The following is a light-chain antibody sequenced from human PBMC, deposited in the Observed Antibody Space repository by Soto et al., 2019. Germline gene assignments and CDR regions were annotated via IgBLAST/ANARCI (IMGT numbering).Light chain of an antibody. CDR2: DAS. V-gene: IGKV1-33*01. Sequence: DIQMTQSPSSLSASVGDRVTITCQASQDITNYLNWYQQKTGKAPSLLIYDASNLETEVPSRFSGGGSGTHFTFTISCLQREDIATYYCQQYDTLRVTFGPGTKVDIK. CDR1: QDITNY. J-gene: IGKJ3*01. CDR3: QQYDTLRVT.